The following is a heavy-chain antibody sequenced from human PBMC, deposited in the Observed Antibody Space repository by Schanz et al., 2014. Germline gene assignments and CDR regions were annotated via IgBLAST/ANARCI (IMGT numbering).Heavy chain of an antibody. CDR2: IYSSGST. V-gene: IGHV4-30-4*07. CDR3: ARDRGMTTSDYYYGMDV. J-gene: IGHJ6*02. Sequence: QVQLQESGPGLVKASETLSLTCTVSGGSISSGAYSWSWIRQPPGKRPEWIGYIYSSGSTYYNPSLKSRVSMSIDTSKNQFSLKLSSVTAADTAVYYCARDRGMTTSDYYYGMDVWGQGTTVTVSS. CDR1: GGSISSGAYS. D-gene: IGHD4-17*01.